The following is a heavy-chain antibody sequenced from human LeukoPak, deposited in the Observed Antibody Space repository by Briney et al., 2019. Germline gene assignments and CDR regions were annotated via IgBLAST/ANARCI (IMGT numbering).Heavy chain of an antibody. J-gene: IGHJ4*02. CDR3: ARLYDYVWGSYRQRYYFDY. Sequence: GGPVKVSCKASGYTFTSYGISWVRQAPGQGLEWMGWISAYNGNTNYAQKLQGRVTMTTDTSTSTAYMELRSLRSDDTAVYYCARLYDYVWGSYRQRYYFDYWGQGTLVTVS. CDR2: ISAYNGNT. V-gene: IGHV1-18*01. D-gene: IGHD3-16*02. CDR1: GYTFTSYG.